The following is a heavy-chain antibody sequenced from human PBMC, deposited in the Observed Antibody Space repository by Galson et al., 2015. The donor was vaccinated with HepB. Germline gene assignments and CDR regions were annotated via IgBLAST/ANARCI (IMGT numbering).Heavy chain of an antibody. J-gene: IGHJ6*03. CDR3: ARQAALTLGYMDV. CDR2: INPNSGGT. CDR1: GXTXTXYY. Sequence: SVKVSXXXXGXTXTXYYMHWVRQAPGQGLEWMGRINPNSGGTNYAQKFQGRVTMTRDTSISTAYMELSRLRSDDTAVYYCARQAALTLGYMDVRGKGTT. V-gene: IGHV1-2*06.